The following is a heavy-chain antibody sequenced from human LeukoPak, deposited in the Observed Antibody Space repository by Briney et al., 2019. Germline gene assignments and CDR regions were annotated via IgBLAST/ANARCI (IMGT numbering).Heavy chain of an antibody. CDR2: FTGSGGTT. J-gene: IGHJ4*02. Sequence: GGSLRLSCAAYGFSFTTYAMSWVRQAREKRLEWGTTFTGSGGTTFYADSVTGRFTIFRDNSKNPLYLQMNTLRAEAMAVYHCAKGGARGYNYFDSWGQGIRVTVSS. D-gene: IGHD3-22*01. CDR3: AKGGARGYNYFDS. V-gene: IGHV3-23*01. CDR1: GFSFTTYA.